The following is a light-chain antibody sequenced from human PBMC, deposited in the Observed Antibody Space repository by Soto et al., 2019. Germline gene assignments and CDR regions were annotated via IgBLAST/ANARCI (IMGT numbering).Light chain of an antibody. CDR2: EVS. V-gene: IGLV2-14*01. J-gene: IGLJ2*01. CDR3: SSYTSSSIVV. Sequence: QSVLTQPASVSGSPGQSITISCTGTSSDVGGYNYVSWYQLHPGKAPKLMIYEVSNRPSGVSNRFSGSKSGNTASLTISGLQAEDEADYYCSSYTSSSIVVFGGGTQLTVL. CDR1: SSDVGGYNY.